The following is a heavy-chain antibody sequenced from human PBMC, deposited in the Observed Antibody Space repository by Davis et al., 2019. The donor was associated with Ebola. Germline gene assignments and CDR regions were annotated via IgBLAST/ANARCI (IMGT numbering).Heavy chain of an antibody. CDR2: INHSGST. D-gene: IGHD5-18*01. CDR3: ARGVGYSSPPEKIDY. CDR1: GGSFSGYY. Sequence: PSETLSLTCAVYGGSFSGYYWSWIRQPPGKGLEWIGEINHSGSTNYNPSLKSRVTISVDTSKNQFSLKLSSVTAADTAVYYCARGVGYSSPPEKIDYWGQGTLVTVSS. J-gene: IGHJ4*02. V-gene: IGHV4-34*01.